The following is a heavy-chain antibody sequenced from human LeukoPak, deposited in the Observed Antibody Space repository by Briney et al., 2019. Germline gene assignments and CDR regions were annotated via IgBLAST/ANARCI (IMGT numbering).Heavy chain of an antibody. J-gene: IGHJ4*02. CDR2: INHSGST. D-gene: IGHD2-8*01. CDR1: GGSFSGYY. CDR3: ARGKDLYCTNGVCYTSYFDY. Sequence: PSETLSLTCAVYGGSFSGYYWSWIRQPPGKGLEWIGEINHSGSTNYNPSLKSRVTISVDTSKNQFSLKLSSVTAADTAVYYCARGKDLYCTNGVCYTSYFDYWGQGTLVTVSS. V-gene: IGHV4-34*01.